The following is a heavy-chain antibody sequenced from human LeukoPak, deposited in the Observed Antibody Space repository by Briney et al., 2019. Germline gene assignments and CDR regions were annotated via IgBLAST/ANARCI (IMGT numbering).Heavy chain of an antibody. CDR2: ITGSGDTT. CDR3: AKWVDYDILTGYYVSDC. D-gene: IGHD3-9*01. J-gene: IGHJ4*02. CDR1: GFIFRNYD. Sequence: GASLRLSCAASGFIFRNYDMSWLRQAPGKGLEWVSAITGSGDTTYYADSVKGRFTISRDNSKNTLYVEMNTLRAEDMAVYDCAKWVDYDILTGYYVSDCWGQGTLVTVSS. V-gene: IGHV3-23*01.